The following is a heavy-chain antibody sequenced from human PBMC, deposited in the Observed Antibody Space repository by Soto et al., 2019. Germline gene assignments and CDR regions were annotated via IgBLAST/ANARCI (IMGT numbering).Heavy chain of an antibody. Sequence: ASVKVSCKASGYTFTSYSIHWVRQAPGQRLEWMGWNNACNGKKKNLQKLQGRVNITKDTSITTAYMELSSLRSEDTAVYFCARGIKYGAYSRWFDPWGQGTLVTVSS. CDR2: NNACNGKK. V-gene: IGHV1-3*01. J-gene: IGHJ5*02. D-gene: IGHD4-17*01. CDR1: GYTFTSYS. CDR3: ARGIKYGAYSRWFDP.